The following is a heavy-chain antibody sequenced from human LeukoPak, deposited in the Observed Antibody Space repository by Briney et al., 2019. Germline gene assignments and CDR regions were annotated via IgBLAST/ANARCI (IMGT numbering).Heavy chain of an antibody. CDR3: ARDIVVVVATHSNWFDP. J-gene: IGHJ5*02. Sequence: SVKVSCKASGGTFSSYAISWVRQAPGQGLEWMGGIIPIFGTANYAQKFQGRVTITADESTSTAYMEPSSLRSEDTAVYYCARDIVVVVATHSNWFDPWGQGTLVTVSS. D-gene: IGHD2-15*01. CDR2: IIPIFGTA. V-gene: IGHV1-69*13. CDR1: GGTFSSYA.